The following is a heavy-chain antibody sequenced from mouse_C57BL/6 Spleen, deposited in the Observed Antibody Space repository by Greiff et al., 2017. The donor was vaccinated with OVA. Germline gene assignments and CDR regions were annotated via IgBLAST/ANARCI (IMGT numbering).Heavy chain of an antibody. CDR1: GYTFTSYW. CDR3: ARYDGYLWYFDV. CDR2: IDPSDSYT. Sequence: VQLQQPGAELVMPGASVKLSCKASGYTFTSYWMHWVKQRPGQGLEWIGEIDPSDSYTNYNQKFKGKSTLTVDKSSSTAYMQLSSLTSEDSAVYYCARYDGYLWYFDVWGTGTTVTVSS. D-gene: IGHD2-2*01. J-gene: IGHJ1*03. V-gene: IGHV1-69*01.